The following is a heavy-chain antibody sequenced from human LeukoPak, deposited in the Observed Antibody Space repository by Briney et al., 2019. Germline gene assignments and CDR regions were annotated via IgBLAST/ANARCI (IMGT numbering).Heavy chain of an antibody. CDR2: IIPILGIA. J-gene: IGHJ5*02. V-gene: IGHV1-69*02. CDR3: ARVLTDNWNWFDP. CDR1: GGTFSSYT. Sequence: GPSVKVSCKASGGTFSSYTISWVRQAPGQGLEWMGRIIPILGIANYAQKFQGRVTITADKSTSTAYMELSSLRSGDTAVYYCARVLTDNWNWFDPWGQGTLVTVSS. D-gene: IGHD1-20*01.